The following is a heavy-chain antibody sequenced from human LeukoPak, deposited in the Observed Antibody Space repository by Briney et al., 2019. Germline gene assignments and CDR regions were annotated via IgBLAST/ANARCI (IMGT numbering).Heavy chain of an antibody. CDR3: ARTGIVGEGGYYGMDV. CDR2: ISAYNGNT. J-gene: IGHJ6*02. D-gene: IGHD1-26*01. Sequence: ASVKVSCKASGYTFTSYGISWVRQAPGQGLEWMGWISAYNGNTNYAQELQGRVTMTTDTSTSTAYMELRSLRSDDTAVYYCARTGIVGEGGYYGMDVWGQGTTVTVSS. V-gene: IGHV1-18*01. CDR1: GYTFTSYG.